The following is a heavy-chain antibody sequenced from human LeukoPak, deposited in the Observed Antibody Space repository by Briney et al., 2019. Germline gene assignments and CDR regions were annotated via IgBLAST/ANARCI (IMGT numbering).Heavy chain of an antibody. CDR1: GGSISSGDYY. CDR2: IYYSGST. V-gene: IGHV4-30-4*01. J-gene: IGHJ4*02. CDR3: ARDRWKGPSYFDY. Sequence: SETLSLTCTVSGGSISSGDYYWSWIRQPPGKGLEWIGYIYYSGSTYYNPSLKSRVTISVDTSKNQFSLKLSSVTAADTAVYYCARDRWKGPSYFDYWGLGTLVTVSS. D-gene: IGHD1-1*01.